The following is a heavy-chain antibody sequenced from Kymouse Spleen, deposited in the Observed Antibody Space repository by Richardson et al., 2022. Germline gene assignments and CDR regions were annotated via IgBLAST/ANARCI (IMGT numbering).Heavy chain of an antibody. CDR3: AKDIGGYSYGLFDY. J-gene: IGHJ4*02. CDR1: GFTFDDYA. V-gene: IGHV3-9*01. Sequence: EVQLVESGGGLVQPGRSLRLSCAASGFTFDDYAMHWVRQAPGKGLEWVSGISWNSGSIGYADSVKGRFTISRDNAKNSLYLQMNSLRAEDTALYYCAKDIGGYSYGLFDYWGQGTLVTVSS. CDR2: ISWNSGSI. D-gene: IGHD5-18,IGHD5-18*01.